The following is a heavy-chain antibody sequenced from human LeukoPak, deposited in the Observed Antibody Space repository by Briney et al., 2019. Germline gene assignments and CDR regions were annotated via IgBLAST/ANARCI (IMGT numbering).Heavy chain of an antibody. Sequence: GGSLRLSCAASGFTFDDHAMSWVRQAPGKGLGRVSGMNWDGSRRGYADAVKGRFTISRDSAKNSLYLQMNSLRPEDTALYYCARASYYYDTSGLGAFDIWGQGTLVTVSS. CDR2: MNWDGSRR. CDR3: ARASYYYDTSGLGAFDI. D-gene: IGHD3-22*01. CDR1: GFTFDDHA. J-gene: IGHJ3*02. V-gene: IGHV3-9*01.